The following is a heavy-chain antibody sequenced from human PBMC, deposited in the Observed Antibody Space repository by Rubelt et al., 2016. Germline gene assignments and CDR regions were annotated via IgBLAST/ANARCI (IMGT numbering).Heavy chain of an antibody. D-gene: IGHD3-10*01. CDR3: ARRGPVSYYFDY. Sequence: SSYAMHWVRQAPGKGLEWVAVISYDGSNKYYADSVKGRFTISRDNSKNTLYLQMNSLRAEDTAVYYCARRGPVSYYFDYWGQGTLVTVSS. J-gene: IGHJ4*02. V-gene: IGHV3-30*04. CDR1: SSYA. CDR2: ISYDGSNK.